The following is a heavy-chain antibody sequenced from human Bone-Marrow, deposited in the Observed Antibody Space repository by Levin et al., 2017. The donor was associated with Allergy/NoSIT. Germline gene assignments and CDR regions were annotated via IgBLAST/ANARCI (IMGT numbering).Heavy chain of an antibody. V-gene: IGHV4-39*01. CDR1: GGSISSTSYY. D-gene: IGHD1-20*01. CDR3: ARHYNWNGNFDY. Sequence: SETLSLTCTVSGGSISSTSYYWGWIRQPPGKGLAWIGSIYYSGSTYYNPSLKSRVTISVDTSKNQFSLKVTSVTAADTAVYYCARHYNWNGNFDYWGQGALVTVSS. CDR2: IYYSGST. J-gene: IGHJ4*02.